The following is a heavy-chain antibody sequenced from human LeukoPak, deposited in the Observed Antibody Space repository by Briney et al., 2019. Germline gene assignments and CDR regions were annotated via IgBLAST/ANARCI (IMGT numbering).Heavy chain of an antibody. CDR1: GGSFSGYY. J-gene: IGHJ5*02. Sequence: SETLSLTCAVYGGSFSGYYWSWIRQPPGKGLEWIGEINHSGSTNYNPSLKSRVTISVDTSKNQFSLELSSVTAADTAVYYCARGRYCSSTSCYRYSNWFDPWGQGTLVTVSS. CDR3: ARGRYCSSTSCYRYSNWFDP. V-gene: IGHV4-34*01. CDR2: INHSGST. D-gene: IGHD2-2*01.